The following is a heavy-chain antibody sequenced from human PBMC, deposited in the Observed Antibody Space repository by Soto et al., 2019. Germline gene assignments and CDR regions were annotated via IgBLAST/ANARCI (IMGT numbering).Heavy chain of an antibody. J-gene: IGHJ4*02. D-gene: IGHD3-22*01. CDR2: IIPIFGTA. CDR3: ARSTYYYDSSGLYYFDY. Sequence: ASVKVSCKASGGTCSSYAISWVRRAPGQGLEWMGGIIPIFGTANYAQKFQGRVTITADESTSTAYMELSSLRSEDTAVYYCARSTYYYDSSGLYYFDYWGQGTLVTVSS. V-gene: IGHV1-69*13. CDR1: GGTCSSYA.